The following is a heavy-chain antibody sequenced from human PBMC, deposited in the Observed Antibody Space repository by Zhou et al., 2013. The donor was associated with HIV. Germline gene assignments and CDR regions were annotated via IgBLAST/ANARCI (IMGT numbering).Heavy chain of an antibody. CDR1: GYTFIGYY. D-gene: IGHD1-1*01. V-gene: IGHV1-2*02. Sequence: QVQVVQSGAEVKKPGASVRVSCKASGYTFIGYYIHWVRQAPGQGLEWMGWINPNSGGTNYAQKFQGRFTMTRDTSTTTVYMELSRLRSDDTAVYYCARGTTRFYFYGMDVWGPRDHGHRLL. CDR2: INPNSGGT. J-gene: IGHJ6*01. CDR3: ARGTTRFYFYGMDV.